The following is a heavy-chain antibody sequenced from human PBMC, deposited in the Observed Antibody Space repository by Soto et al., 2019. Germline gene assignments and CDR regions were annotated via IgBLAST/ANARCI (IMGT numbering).Heavy chain of an antibody. Sequence: GGSLRLSCAASGFTFSSYGMHWVRQAPGKGLEWVAVISYDGSNKYYADSVKGRFTISRDNSKNTLYLQMNSLRAEDTAVYYCAKDKEQQWLAYYFDYWGQGTLVTVSS. CDR3: AKDKEQQWLAYYFDY. J-gene: IGHJ4*02. V-gene: IGHV3-30*18. D-gene: IGHD6-19*01. CDR2: ISYDGSNK. CDR1: GFTFSSYG.